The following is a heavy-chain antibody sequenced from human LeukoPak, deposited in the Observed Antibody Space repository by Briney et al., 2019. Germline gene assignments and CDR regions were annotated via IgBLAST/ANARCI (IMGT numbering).Heavy chain of an antibody. CDR1: GGSISSSSYY. CDR2: IYYSGST. V-gene: IGHV4-39*01. D-gene: IGHD6-13*01. CDR3: ARRIAAAGQPIDY. J-gene: IGHJ4*02. Sequence: SETLSLTCTVSGGSISSSSYYWGWIRQPPGKGLEWIGSIYYSGSTYYDPSLKSRVTISVDTSKNQFSLKLSPVPAADTAVYYCARRIAAAGQPIDYWGQGTLVTVSS.